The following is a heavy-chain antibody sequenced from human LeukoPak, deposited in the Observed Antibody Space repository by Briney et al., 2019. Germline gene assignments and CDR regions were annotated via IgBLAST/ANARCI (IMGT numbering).Heavy chain of an antibody. D-gene: IGHD4-17*01. CDR1: GGSFSGYY. V-gene: IGHV4-34*01. Sequence: ASETLSLTCAVYGGSFSGYYWSRIRQPPGKGLEWIGEINHSGSTNYNPSLKSRVTISVDTSKNQFSLKLSSVTAADTAVYYCARGVGGYGDYSRYYFDYWGQGTLVTVSS. CDR3: ARGVGGYGDYSRYYFDY. J-gene: IGHJ4*02. CDR2: INHSGST.